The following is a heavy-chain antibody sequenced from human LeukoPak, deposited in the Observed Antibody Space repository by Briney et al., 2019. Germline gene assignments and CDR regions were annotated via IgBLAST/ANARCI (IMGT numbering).Heavy chain of an antibody. CDR1: GGSISSYY. Sequence: SETLSLTCTVSGGSISSYYWSWIRQPPGKGLEWNAYIYYSGSTNYNPSLKSRVTISVDTSKNQFSLKLRSVTAADTAVYYCARDYYGSGSYYAPFDPWGQGTLVTVSS. CDR2: IYYSGST. V-gene: IGHV4-59*01. J-gene: IGHJ5*02. D-gene: IGHD3-10*01. CDR3: ARDYYGSGSYYAPFDP.